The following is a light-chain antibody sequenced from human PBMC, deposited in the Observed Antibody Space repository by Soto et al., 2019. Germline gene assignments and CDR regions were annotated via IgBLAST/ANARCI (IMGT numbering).Light chain of an antibody. CDR2: EVS. J-gene: IGLJ2*01. CDR1: SSDIGGHKN. CDR3: SSYAGSNNLV. Sequence: QSVLTQPASVSGSPGQSITVSCTGTSSDIGGHKNVSWYQQHPGKVPKLMIYEVSKRPSGVPDRFSGSKSGNTASLTVSGLQAEDEADYYCSSYAGSNNLVFGGGTKLTVL. V-gene: IGLV2-8*01.